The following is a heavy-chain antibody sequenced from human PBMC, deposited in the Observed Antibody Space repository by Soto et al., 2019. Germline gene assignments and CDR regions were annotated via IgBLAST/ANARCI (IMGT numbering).Heavy chain of an antibody. V-gene: IGHV4-34*09. CDR1: GGSFSGYY. Sequence: SETLSLTCAVYGGSFSGYYWSWIRQPPGKGLEWIGYIYYSGSTYYNPSLKSRVTISVDTSKNQFSLKLSSVTAADTAVYYCARSIDPWGQGTLVTVSS. J-gene: IGHJ5*02. CDR3: ARSIDP. CDR2: IYYSGST.